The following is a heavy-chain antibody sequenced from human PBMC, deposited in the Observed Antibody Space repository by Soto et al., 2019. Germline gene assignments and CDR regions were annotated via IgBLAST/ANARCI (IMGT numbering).Heavy chain of an antibody. Sequence: PGGSLRLSCAASGFTFSSYSMNWVRQAPGKGLEWVSSISSSSSYIYYADSVKGRFTISRDNAKNSLYLQMNSLRAEDTAVYYCARDCGPYSGSYYGYYYGMDVWGQGTTVTVSS. J-gene: IGHJ6*02. CDR2: ISSSSSYI. V-gene: IGHV3-21*01. CDR1: GFTFSSYS. CDR3: ARDCGPYSGSYYGYYYGMDV. D-gene: IGHD1-26*01.